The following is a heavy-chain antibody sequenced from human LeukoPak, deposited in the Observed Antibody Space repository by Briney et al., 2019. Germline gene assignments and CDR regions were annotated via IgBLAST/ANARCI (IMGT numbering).Heavy chain of an antibody. J-gene: IGHJ4*02. CDR3: ASTSQRGVGAQRYYFDY. V-gene: IGHV3-48*01. D-gene: IGHD1-26*01. CDR1: GFTFSSYS. CDR2: ISGSSNTI. Sequence: PGGSLRLSCAASGFTFSSYSMNWVRQAPGKGLEWVSYISGSSNTIYYADSVKGRFAISRDNAKNSLHLQMNRLRAEDTAVYYCASTSQRGVGAQRYYFDYWGQGTLVTVSS.